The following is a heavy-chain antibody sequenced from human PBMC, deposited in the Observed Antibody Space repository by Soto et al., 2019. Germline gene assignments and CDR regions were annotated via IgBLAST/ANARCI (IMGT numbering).Heavy chain of an antibody. D-gene: IGHD1-7*01. CDR2: IKSIVDGGTT. V-gene: IGHV3-15*07. CDR3: STVGNITATRTPFDY. J-gene: IGHJ4*02. Sequence: EVQLVESGGGLVKPGGSLRLSCAASDLTFSNTWMNWVRKAPGKGLEWVGRIKSIVDGGTTDYAVPVKGRFTISRDDSKNTVYLQMNSLKIEDTAVYYCSTVGNITATRTPFDYWGQGSLVTVSS. CDR1: DLTFSNTW.